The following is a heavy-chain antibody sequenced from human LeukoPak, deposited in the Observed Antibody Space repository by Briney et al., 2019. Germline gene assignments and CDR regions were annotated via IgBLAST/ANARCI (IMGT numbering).Heavy chain of an antibody. CDR1: GFTFSSYW. CDR2: INSDGSST. Sequence: GGSLRLSCAASGFTFSSYWMHWVRQAPGKGLVWVSRINSDGSSTTYADSVKGRFTISRDNAKNTLYLQMNSLRAEDTAVYFSARDYGRSRDYGMDVWGQGTTVTVSS. CDR3: ARDYGRSRDYGMDV. V-gene: IGHV3-74*01. J-gene: IGHJ6*02. D-gene: IGHD3-10*01.